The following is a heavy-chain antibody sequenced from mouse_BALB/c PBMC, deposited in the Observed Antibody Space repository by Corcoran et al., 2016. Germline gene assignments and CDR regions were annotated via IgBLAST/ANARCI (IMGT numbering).Heavy chain of an antibody. CDR3: ANYDYDWFAY. D-gene: IGHD2-4*01. CDR1: GDSITSGY. Sequence: EVQLQESGPSLVKPSQTLSLTCSVTGDSITSGYWNWIRKFPGNKLGYMGYISYSGSTYYNPSLKSRISITRDTSKNQYYLQLNSVTTEDTATCYCANYDYDWFAYWGQGTLVTVSA. J-gene: IGHJ3*01. V-gene: IGHV3-8*02. CDR2: ISYSGST.